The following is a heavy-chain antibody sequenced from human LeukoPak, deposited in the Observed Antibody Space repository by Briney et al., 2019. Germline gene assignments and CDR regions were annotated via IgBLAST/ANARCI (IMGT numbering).Heavy chain of an antibody. J-gene: IGHJ3*02. V-gene: IGHV4-34*01. D-gene: IGHD3-10*01. CDR2: INHSGST. CDR3: ARDTTYYYGSGSYGAFDI. Sequence: SETLSLTCAVYGGSFSGYYWSWLRQPPGKGLEWVGEINHSGSTNYNPSLKSRVTISVDTSKNQFSLKLSSVTAADTAVYYCARDTTYYYGSGSYGAFDIWGQGTMVTVSS. CDR1: GGSFSGYY.